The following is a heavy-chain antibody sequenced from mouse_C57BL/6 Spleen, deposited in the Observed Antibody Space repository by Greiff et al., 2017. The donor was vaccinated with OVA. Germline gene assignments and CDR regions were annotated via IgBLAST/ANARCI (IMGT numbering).Heavy chain of an antibody. CDR3: ARLNWDPCYFDY. CDR1: GYTFTDYN. CDR2: INPNNGGT. Sequence: EVQLQQSGPELVKPGASVTMSCKASGYTFTDYNMHWVKQSHGKSLEWIGYINPNNGGTSYNQKFKGKATLTVNKSSSTAYMELRSLTSEDSAVYYCARLNWDPCYFDYWGQGTTLTVSS. D-gene: IGHD4-1*01. V-gene: IGHV1-22*01. J-gene: IGHJ2*01.